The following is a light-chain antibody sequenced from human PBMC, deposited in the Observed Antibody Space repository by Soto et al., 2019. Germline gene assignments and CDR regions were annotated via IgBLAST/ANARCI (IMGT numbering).Light chain of an antibody. CDR2: GPS. CDR1: QNIYTN. CDR3: QQYNNWPPST. J-gene: IGKJ1*01. V-gene: IGKV3-15*01. Sequence: MVMTQSPATLSVSPGERATLSCRASQNIYTNVAWYQQKPGQAPRLLIYGPSTRASGIPARFSGSGSGREFTLTISSLQSEDFAVYYCQQYNNWPPSTFGQGTKVDIK.